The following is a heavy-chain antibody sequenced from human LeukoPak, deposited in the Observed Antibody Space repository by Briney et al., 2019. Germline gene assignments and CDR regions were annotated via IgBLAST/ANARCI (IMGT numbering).Heavy chain of an antibody. Sequence: ASVKVSCKASGYTFTSYGVSWVRQAPGQGLEWMGWISAYNGNTKYAQKLQGRVTITTDTSTSTAYVELRSLRSDDTAVYYCARGERYSGYDYPDYWAQRTLVTVST. J-gene: IGHJ4*02. CDR3: ARGERYSGYDYPDY. CDR1: GYTFTSYG. V-gene: IGHV1-18*01. D-gene: IGHD5-12*01. CDR2: ISAYNGNT.